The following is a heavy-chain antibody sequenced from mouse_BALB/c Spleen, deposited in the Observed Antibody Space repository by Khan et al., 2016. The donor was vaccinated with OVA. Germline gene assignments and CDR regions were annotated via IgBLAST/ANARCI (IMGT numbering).Heavy chain of an antibody. V-gene: IGHV5-6*01. CDR2: ISSGGDYT. Sequence: EVELVESGGDLVKPGGSLKLSCAASGFTFSSYSMSWVRQTPDKRLEWVASISSGGDYTYYPDLVKGRFTISRDNAKNTLYLQMSSLKSEDTAMYYCASHLTGSFAYWGQGTRVTVSA. CDR1: GFTFSSYS. CDR3: ASHLTGSFAY. J-gene: IGHJ3*01. D-gene: IGHD4-1*01.